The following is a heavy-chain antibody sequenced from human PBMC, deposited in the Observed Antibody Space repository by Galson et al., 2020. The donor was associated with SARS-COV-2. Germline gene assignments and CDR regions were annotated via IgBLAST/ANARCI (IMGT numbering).Heavy chain of an antibody. Sequence: SETLSLTCTVSGGSISSSSYYWSWIRQPAGKGLEWIGRIYTSGSTNYNPSLKSRVTISVDTSKNQFSLKLSSVTAADTAVYYCARDWGSSSWFNGMDVWGQGTTVTVSS. CDR2: IYTSGST. CDR3: ARDWGSSSWFNGMDV. V-gene: IGHV4-61*02. J-gene: IGHJ6*02. CDR1: GGSISSSSYY. D-gene: IGHD6-13*01.